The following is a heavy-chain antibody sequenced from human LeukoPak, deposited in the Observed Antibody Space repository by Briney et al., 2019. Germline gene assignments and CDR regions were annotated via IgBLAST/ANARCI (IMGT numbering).Heavy chain of an antibody. Sequence: SETLSLTCTVSGGSISSSGNHWGWIRQPPGRGLEWIGSIYYGGSTGSTHYNPSLKNRVTISVNTSKNHFSLKLTSVTAADTAVYYCAKLCDYCGQGTLVTVSS. D-gene: IGHD2/OR15-2a*01. J-gene: IGHJ4*02. CDR3: AKLCDY. CDR1: GGSISSSGNH. V-gene: IGHV4-39*02. CDR2: IYYGGSTGST.